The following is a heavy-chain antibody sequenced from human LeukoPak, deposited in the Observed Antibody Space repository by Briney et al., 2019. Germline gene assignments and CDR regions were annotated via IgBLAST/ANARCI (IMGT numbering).Heavy chain of an antibody. CDR2: IYTSGSS. CDR1: GGSLSSGSYY. Sequence: SETLSLTCTVSGGSLSSGSYYWSWVRQPAGKGLEWIGRIYTSGSSKYNPSLKRRVTISVDTSKNQFTLKLTSVTAADTAVYYCARVGPAADFDSWGQGTLVTVSS. J-gene: IGHJ4*02. D-gene: IGHD2-2*01. CDR3: ARVGPAADFDS. V-gene: IGHV4-61*02.